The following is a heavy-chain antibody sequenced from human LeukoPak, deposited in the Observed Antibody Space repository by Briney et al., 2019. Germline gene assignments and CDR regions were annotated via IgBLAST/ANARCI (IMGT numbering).Heavy chain of an antibody. V-gene: IGHV4-4*07. J-gene: IGHJ4*02. CDR1: GGSISSYY. D-gene: IGHD1-26*01. Sequence: SETLSLTCTVSGGSISSYYWSWIRQPAGKGLEWIGRIYTSGSINYNASLKSRVSMSVDTSKNQFSLKLSSVTAADTAVFYCARENSGSYREYDYWGQGTLVTVSS. CDR3: ARENSGSYREYDY. CDR2: IYTSGSI.